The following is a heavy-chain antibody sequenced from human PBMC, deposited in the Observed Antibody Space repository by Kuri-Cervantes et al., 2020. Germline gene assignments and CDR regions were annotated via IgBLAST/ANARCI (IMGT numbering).Heavy chain of an antibody. D-gene: IGHD7-27*01. V-gene: IGHV2-5*02. Sequence: SGPTLVKPTQTLTLTCTYSGFSLTTDEMGVGWIRQPPGKALEWLALIYWDGDKRYSPPLKSRLTITKDTSKNQVVLSMTNMDPVDSATYYCVHSPTHISNWVWDWHFDLWGRGTLVTVSS. CDR2: IYWDGDK. CDR3: VHSPTHISNWVWDWHFDL. CDR1: GFSLTTDEMG. J-gene: IGHJ2*01.